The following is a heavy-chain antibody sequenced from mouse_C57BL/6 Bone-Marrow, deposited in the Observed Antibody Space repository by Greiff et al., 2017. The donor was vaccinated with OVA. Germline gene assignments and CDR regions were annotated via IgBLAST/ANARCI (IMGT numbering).Heavy chain of an antibody. CDR1: GYTFTSYW. V-gene: IGHV1-61*01. J-gene: IGHJ4*01. CDR2: IYPSDSET. Sequence: QVQLKQPGAELVRPGSSVKLSCKASGYTFTSYWMDWVKQRPGQGLEWIGNIYPSDSETHYNQKFNDKATLTVDKSSSTAYMQLSSLTSEDAAVYYCARLIGDWADYAMDYWGQGTSVTVSS. D-gene: IGHD4-1*01. CDR3: ARLIGDWADYAMDY.